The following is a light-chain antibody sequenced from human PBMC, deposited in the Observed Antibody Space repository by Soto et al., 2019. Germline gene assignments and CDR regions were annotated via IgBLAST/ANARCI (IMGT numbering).Light chain of an antibody. CDR1: QGISSY. J-gene: IGKJ3*01. CDR3: QQYYSYPCT. Sequence: AIRMTQSPSSLSASTGDRVTITCRASQGISSYLAWYQQKPWKAPKLLIYAASTLQSGVPSRFSGSGSGTDFTLTISCLQSEDFATYYCQQYYSYPCTFGPGTKVDIK. V-gene: IGKV1-8*01. CDR2: AAS.